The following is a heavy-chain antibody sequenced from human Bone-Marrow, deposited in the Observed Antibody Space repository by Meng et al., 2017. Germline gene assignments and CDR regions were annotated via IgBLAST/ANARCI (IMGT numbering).Heavy chain of an antibody. CDR2: INHSGST. J-gene: IGHJ2*01. CDR3: ARVGRGETYFDL. CDR1: GGSFSGYY. D-gene: IGHD5-24*01. Sequence: QLLKWGAGLLKPSETLSLTCAVYGGSFSGYYWSWIRQPPGKGLEWIGEINHSGSTNYNPSLKSRVTISVDTSKNQFSLKLSSVTAADAAVYYCARVGRGETYFDLWGRGTLVTVSS. V-gene: IGHV4-34*01.